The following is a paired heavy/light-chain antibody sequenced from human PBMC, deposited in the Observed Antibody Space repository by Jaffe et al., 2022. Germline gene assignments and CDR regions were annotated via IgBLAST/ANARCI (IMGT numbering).Heavy chain of an antibody. CDR1: GGSVSRDY. CDR2: IDFIGNT. CDR3: ARAGRYSSGWYLGGFDI. D-gene: IGHD6-19*01. V-gene: IGHV4-59*02. J-gene: IGHJ3*02. Sequence: QVQLQESGPGLVKPSETLSLTCSVSGGSVSRDYWSWIRQTPGKRLEWIGYIDFIGNTKYNPSLKSRVTMSVDTSKSHFSLKLTSVSAADTAVYYCARAGRYSSGWYLGGFDIWGQGTVVTVSS.
Light chain of an antibody. Sequence: DIVMTQSPLSLSVTPGEPASISCRSSQSLLHSNGYNYLDWYVQRPGQSPQLLIYLGSIRASGVPDRFSGSGTGTDFTLKISRVEAEDVGVYYCMQALQSLMYTFGQGTNLDFK. CDR2: LGS. CDR1: QSLLHSNGYNY. V-gene: IGKV2-28*01. CDR3: MQALQSLMYT. J-gene: IGKJ2*01.